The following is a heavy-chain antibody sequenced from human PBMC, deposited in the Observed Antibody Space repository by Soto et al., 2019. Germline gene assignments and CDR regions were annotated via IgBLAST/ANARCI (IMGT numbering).Heavy chain of an antibody. V-gene: IGHV3-9*01. Sequence: GGSLRLSCAASGFTFDDYAMHWVRQAPGKGLEWVSGISWNSGSMGYADSVKGRFTISRDNAKNSLYLQMNSLRAEDTALYYCAKDSGLRYFDWLLSPWGQGTQVTVSS. CDR2: ISWNSGSM. J-gene: IGHJ5*02. D-gene: IGHD3-9*01. CDR1: GFTFDDYA. CDR3: AKDSGLRYFDWLLSP.